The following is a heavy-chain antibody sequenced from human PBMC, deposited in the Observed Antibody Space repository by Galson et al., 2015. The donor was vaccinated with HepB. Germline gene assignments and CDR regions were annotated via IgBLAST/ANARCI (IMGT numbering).Heavy chain of an antibody. CDR3: ARDQQDIVVVVAATEYYMDV. D-gene: IGHD2-15*01. J-gene: IGHJ6*03. CDR2: IKQDGSEK. CDR1: GFTFSSYW. Sequence: SLRLSCAASGFTFSSYWMSWVRQAPGKGLEWVANIKQDGSEKYYVDSAKGRFTISRDNAKNSLYLQMNSLRAEDTAVYYCARDQQDIVVVVAATEYYMDVWGKGTTVTVSS. V-gene: IGHV3-7*01.